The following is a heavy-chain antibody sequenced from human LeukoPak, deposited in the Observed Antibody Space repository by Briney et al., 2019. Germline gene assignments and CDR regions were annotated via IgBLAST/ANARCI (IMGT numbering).Heavy chain of an antibody. Sequence: GGSLRLSCAASGVTLRNYGLSWVRHTPGKGLEWVSAIRGSGDTTFYADSVKGRFTISRDNSENTVYLQMNSLRAEDTAVYYCEKRGDKLDLIWGQGTLVTVSS. CDR3: EKRGDKLDLI. J-gene: IGHJ4*02. V-gene: IGHV3-23*01. D-gene: IGHD2-21*02. CDR1: GVTLRNYG. CDR2: IRGSGDTT.